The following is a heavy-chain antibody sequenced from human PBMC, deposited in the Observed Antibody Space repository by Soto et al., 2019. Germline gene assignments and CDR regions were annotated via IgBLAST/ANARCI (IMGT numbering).Heavy chain of an antibody. V-gene: IGHV3-23*01. D-gene: IGHD6-6*01. CDR3: AKDPGSEYSSSLYYYYMDV. J-gene: IGHJ6*03. Sequence: PGGSLRLSCAASGFTFSSYAMSWVRQAPGKGLEWVSAISGSGGSTYYADSVKGRFTISRDNSKNTLYLQMNSLRAEDTAVYYYAKDPGSEYSSSLYYYYMDVWGKGTTVTVSS. CDR2: ISGSGGST. CDR1: GFTFSSYA.